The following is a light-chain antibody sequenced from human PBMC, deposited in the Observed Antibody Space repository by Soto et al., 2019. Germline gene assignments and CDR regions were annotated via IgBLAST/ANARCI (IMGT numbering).Light chain of an antibody. Sequence: EIVLTQSPGTLSLSPGVRATLSCRASQTVSSSYLAWYQQKPGQAPRLLIYGASSRATGIPDRFSGSGSGTDFTLTISRLEPEDFAVYFCQQYGRSPRTFGQGTKVEIK. CDR3: QQYGRSPRT. J-gene: IGKJ1*01. V-gene: IGKV3-20*01. CDR1: QTVSSSY. CDR2: GAS.